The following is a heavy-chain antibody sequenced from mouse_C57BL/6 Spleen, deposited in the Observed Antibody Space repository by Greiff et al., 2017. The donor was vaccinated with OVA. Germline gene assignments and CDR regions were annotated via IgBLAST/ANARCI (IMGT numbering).Heavy chain of an antibody. D-gene: IGHD1-1*01. V-gene: IGHV1-63*01. CDR3: ARGGATVVESYYFDY. CDR1: GYTFTNYW. Sequence: QVTLKVSGAELVRPGTSVKMSCKASGYTFTNYWIGWAKQRPGHGLEWIGDIYPGGGYTNYNEKFKGKATLTADKSSSTAYMQFSSLTSEDSAIYYCARGGATVVESYYFDYWGQGTTLTVSS. J-gene: IGHJ2*01. CDR2: IYPGGGYT.